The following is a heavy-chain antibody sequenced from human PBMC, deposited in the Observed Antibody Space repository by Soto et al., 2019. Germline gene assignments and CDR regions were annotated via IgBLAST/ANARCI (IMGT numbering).Heavy chain of an antibody. D-gene: IGHD1-1*01. J-gene: IGHJ6*02. CDR3: ARDKDRPQLGGNDYYILDV. CDR1: GGTFRTSA. CDR2: IMPIFRTP. V-gene: IGHV1-69*12. Sequence: QVQLEQSGAEVKKPGSSVKVSCKASGGTFRTSAISWVRQAPGQGLEWMGGIMPIFRTPDYAQKFQGRVIITADEFTGTAYRELSGLRSDDTAVYYCARDKDRPQLGGNDYYILDVWGQGTTITVSS.